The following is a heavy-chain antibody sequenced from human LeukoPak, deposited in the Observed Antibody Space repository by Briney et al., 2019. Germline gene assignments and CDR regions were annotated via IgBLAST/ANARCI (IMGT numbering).Heavy chain of an antibody. D-gene: IGHD2-21*01. CDR2: INAGNGDT. J-gene: IGHJ4*02. CDR1: GYTFAKYV. Sequence: ASVKVSCKASGYTFAKYVVHWVRQAPGQRPEWMGWINAGNGDTKYSQNFQDRVTITRDTSANTAYMELSSLTSEDTALYYCARDDCGDTCYPGGYWGQGTLVTVSS. CDR3: ARDDCGDTCYPGGY. V-gene: IGHV1-3*01.